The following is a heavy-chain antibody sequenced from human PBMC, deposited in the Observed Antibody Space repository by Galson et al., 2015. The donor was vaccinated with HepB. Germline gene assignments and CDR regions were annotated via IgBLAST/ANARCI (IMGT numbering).Heavy chain of an antibody. V-gene: IGHV3-11*05. Sequence: SLRLSCAASGFTFSDYYMSWIRQAPGKGLEWISYMSSSSGVDVSRTFYADSLKGRFTISRDNSKNTLYLQMNSLRGEDTAIYYCAKGSWNDQPDRFDPWGPGILVTVSS. J-gene: IGHJ5*02. CDR1: GFTFSDYY. D-gene: IGHD1-1*01. CDR2: MSSSSGVDVSRT. CDR3: AKGSWNDQPDRFDP.